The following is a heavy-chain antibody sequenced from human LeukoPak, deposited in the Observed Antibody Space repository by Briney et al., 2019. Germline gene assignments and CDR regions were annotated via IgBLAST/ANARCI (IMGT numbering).Heavy chain of an antibody. D-gene: IGHD3-10*01. J-gene: IGHJ6*02. CDR2: IYYSGST. CDR3: ARDRITMVRARSFYGMDV. Sequence: SETLSLTCTVSGGSISSGGYYWRWIRQHPGKGLEWIGYIYYSGSTYYNPTLKSRVTISVDTSKNQFSLKLSSVTAADTGVYYCARDRITMVRARSFYGMDVWGQGTTVTVSS. CDR1: GGSISSGGYY. V-gene: IGHV4-31*03.